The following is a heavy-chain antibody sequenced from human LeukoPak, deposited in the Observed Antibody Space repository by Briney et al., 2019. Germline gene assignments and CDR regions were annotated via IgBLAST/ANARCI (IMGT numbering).Heavy chain of an antibody. CDR1: GASIISAHYY. CDR3: ARDSQFCSSTSCYNDAFGI. CDR2: IHAGGST. V-gene: IGHV4-39*07. J-gene: IGHJ3*02. D-gene: IGHD2-2*01. Sequence: SETLSLTCAVSGASIISAHYYWGWIRQPPGRGLEWIGNIHAGGSTSYNPSLKSRVSISIDASKNQFSLRLSSVTAADTAVYYCARDSQFCSSTSCYNDAFGIWGQGTMVTVSS.